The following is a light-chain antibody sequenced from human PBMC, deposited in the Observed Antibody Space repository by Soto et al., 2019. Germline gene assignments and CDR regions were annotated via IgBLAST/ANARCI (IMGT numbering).Light chain of an antibody. CDR3: CSYAGSATWM. CDR2: DVI. Sequence: QSALTQPASVSGSPGQSITISCTGSGSDVGSHNLVSWYQQHPGKAPKLRIYDVIKRPSGISDRFSGSKSGNTASLTISGLQAEDEADYFCCSYAGSATWMFGGGTKLTVL. CDR1: GSDVGSHNL. J-gene: IGLJ3*02. V-gene: IGLV2-23*02.